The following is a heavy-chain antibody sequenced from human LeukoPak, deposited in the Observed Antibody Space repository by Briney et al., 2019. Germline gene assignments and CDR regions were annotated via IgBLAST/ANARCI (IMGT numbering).Heavy chain of an antibody. J-gene: IGHJ4*02. CDR2: ISYDGSNK. CDR1: GFTFSSYG. Sequence: QPGGSLRLSCAASGFTFSSYGMHWVRQAPGKGLEWVAVISYDGSNKYYADSVKGRFTISRDNSKNTLYLQMNSLRAEDTAVYYCAKDRGSGWYYFDYWGQGTLVTVSS. CDR3: AKDRGSGWYYFDY. D-gene: IGHD6-19*01. V-gene: IGHV3-30*18.